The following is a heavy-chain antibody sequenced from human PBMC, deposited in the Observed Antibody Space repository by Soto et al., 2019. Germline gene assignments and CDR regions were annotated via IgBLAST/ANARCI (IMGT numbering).Heavy chain of an antibody. V-gene: IGHV4-59*08. CDR2: IYYSGST. D-gene: IGHD3-10*01. CDR3: ARHNYGSGSTYFDY. J-gene: IGHJ4*02. Sequence: PSETLSLTCTVSGGSISSYYWSWIRQPPGKGLEWIGYIYYSGSTNYNPSLKSRVTISVDTSKNQFSLKLSSMTAADTAVYYCARHNYGSGSTYFDYWGQGTLVTV. CDR1: GGSISSYY.